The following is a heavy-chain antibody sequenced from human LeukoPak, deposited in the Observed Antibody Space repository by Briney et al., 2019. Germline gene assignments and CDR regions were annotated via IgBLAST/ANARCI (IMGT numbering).Heavy chain of an antibody. D-gene: IGHD5-18*01. J-gene: IGHJ4*02. Sequence: TSETLSLTCAVYGGFFSGYYWSWIRQPPGKGLEWIGEINHSGSTNYNPSLKSRVTISVDTSKNQFSLKLSSVTAADTAVYYCARRLWLDYWGQGTLVTVSS. V-gene: IGHV4-34*01. CDR2: INHSGST. CDR3: ARRLWLDY. CDR1: GGFFSGYY.